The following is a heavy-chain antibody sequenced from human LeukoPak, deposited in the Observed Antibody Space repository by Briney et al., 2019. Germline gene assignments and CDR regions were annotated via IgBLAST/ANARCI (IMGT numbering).Heavy chain of an antibody. Sequence: SGRCLRLSCAASGLTFSNYALNWVRQAPGKGLEWISSITGSSYNKYYAESLKGRVTISRDNAKNPLYLQMDSLRAEDTAVYYCGVGASSASEFDYWGQGTLVTVSS. J-gene: IGHJ4*02. CDR3: GVGASSASEFDY. V-gene: IGHV3-21*01. D-gene: IGHD1-26*01. CDR1: GLTFSNYA. CDR2: ITGSSYNK.